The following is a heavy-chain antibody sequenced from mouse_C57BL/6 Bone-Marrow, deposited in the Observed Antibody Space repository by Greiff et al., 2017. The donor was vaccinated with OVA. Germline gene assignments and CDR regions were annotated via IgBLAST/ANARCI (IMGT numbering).Heavy chain of an antibody. Sequence: QVQLQQPGAELVRPGSSVKLSCKASGYTFTSYWMDWVKQRPGQGLEWIGNIYPSDSETHYNQKFKDKATLTVDKSSSTAYMQLSSLTSEDSAVYYCAREGDGYWMDYWGQGTSVTVSS. CDR1: GYTFTSYW. CDR3: AREGDGYWMDY. CDR2: IYPSDSET. D-gene: IGHD2-3*01. J-gene: IGHJ4*01. V-gene: IGHV1-61*01.